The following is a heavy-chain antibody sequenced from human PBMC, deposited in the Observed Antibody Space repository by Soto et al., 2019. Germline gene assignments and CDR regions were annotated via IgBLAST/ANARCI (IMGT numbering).Heavy chain of an antibody. CDR1: GFNFYAYA. Sequence: GGSLRLSCAASGFNFYAYAMTWVRQAPGKGLECVSAVTDTGGSTYYADSVKGRFTISRDNSKNTVSLQMNSLRVEDTAVYYCTTGEERNSNCYGKFGSWGQGTQVTVSS. J-gene: IGHJ4*02. D-gene: IGHD6-13*01. CDR3: TTGEERNSNCYGKFGS. V-gene: IGHV3-23*01. CDR2: VTDTGGST.